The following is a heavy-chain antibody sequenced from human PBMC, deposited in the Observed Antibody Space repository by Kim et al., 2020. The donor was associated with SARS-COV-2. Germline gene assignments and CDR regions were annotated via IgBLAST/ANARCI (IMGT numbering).Heavy chain of an antibody. CDR2: IIHSGST. CDR3: ASRGR. V-gene: IGHV4-34*12. J-gene: IGHJ4*02. Sequence: SETLSLTCAVYGGSLSGYYWSWIRQPPGKGLEWIGEIIHSGSTNYNPSLKSRVTISVDTSKNQFSLNLTSVTAADTAVYYCASRGRWGQETLVTVSS. D-gene: IGHD3-10*01. CDR1: GGSLSGYY.